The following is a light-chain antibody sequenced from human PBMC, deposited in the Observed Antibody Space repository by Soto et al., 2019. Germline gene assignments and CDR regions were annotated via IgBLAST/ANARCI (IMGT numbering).Light chain of an antibody. V-gene: IGLV2-14*01. CDR2: EVS. CDR1: SSDVGGYNY. CDR3: SSYTSSSIDYV. J-gene: IGLJ1*01. Sequence: QSVLTQPASVSGSPGQSITISCTGTSSDVGGYNYVSWYQQHPGKAPKLMIYEVSNRHSGVSNRFSGSKSGNTASLTISGLQAEDEADYYCSSYTSSSIDYVLGTGTKLTVL.